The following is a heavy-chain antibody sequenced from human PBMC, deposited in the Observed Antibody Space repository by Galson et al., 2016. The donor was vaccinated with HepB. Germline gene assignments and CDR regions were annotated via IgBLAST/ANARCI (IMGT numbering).Heavy chain of an antibody. CDR1: GFTFSSYN. CDR2: ISATGTTI. D-gene: IGHD3-3*01. V-gene: IGHV3-48*03. Sequence: SLRLSCAASGFTFSSYNMNWVRQAPGKGQDWISCISATGTTIDYADSVKGRFIISRDNAKNSLYLQMNSLRVEDTAVYYCARDSRATFGEPNWFDPWGQGTLVIVSS. CDR3: ARDSRATFGEPNWFDP. J-gene: IGHJ5*01.